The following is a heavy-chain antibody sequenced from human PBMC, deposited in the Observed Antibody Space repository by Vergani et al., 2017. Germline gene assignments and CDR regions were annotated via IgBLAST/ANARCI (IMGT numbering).Heavy chain of an antibody. CDR1: GYTFTSYY. D-gene: IGHD2-2*01. CDR2: INPSGGST. V-gene: IGHV1-46*01. CDR3: ARERRAGYCSSTSCSHYYYYYMDV. Sequence: QVQLVQSGAEVKKPGASVKVSCKASGYTFTSYYMHWVRQAPGQGLEWMGIINPSGGSTSYAQKFQGRVTMTRDTSTSTVYMELNSLRAEDTAVYYCARERRAGYCSSTSCSHYYYYYMDVWGKGTTVTVSS. J-gene: IGHJ6*03.